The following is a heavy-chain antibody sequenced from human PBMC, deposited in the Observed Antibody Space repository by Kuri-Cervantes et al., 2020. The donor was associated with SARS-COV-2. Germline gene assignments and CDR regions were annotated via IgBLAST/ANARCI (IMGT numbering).Heavy chain of an antibody. V-gene: IGHV7-4-1*02. CDR2: INTNTGNP. Sequence: ASVKVSCKASGYTFTSYAMNWVRQAPGQGLEWMGWINTNTGNPTYAQGFTGRFVFTLDTSVSTAYLQISSLKAEDTAVYYCARDPNITIFEVVITYDAFDLWGQGTMVTVSS. D-gene: IGHD3-3*01. CDR3: ARDPNITIFEVVITYDAFDL. CDR1: GYTFTSYA. J-gene: IGHJ3*01.